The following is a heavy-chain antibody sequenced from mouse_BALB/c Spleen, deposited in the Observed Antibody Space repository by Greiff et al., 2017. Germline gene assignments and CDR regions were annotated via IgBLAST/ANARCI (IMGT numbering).Heavy chain of an antibody. CDR2: ISSGSSTI. Sequence: EVKLMESGGGLVQPGGSRKLSCAASGFTFSSFGMHWVRQAPEKGLEWVAYISSGSSTIYYADTVKGRFTISRDNPKNTLFLQMTSLRSEDTAKYYSERSLYGNYVGHYFDYWGQGTTLTVSS. CDR1: GFTFSSFG. J-gene: IGHJ2*01. V-gene: IGHV5-17*02. D-gene: IGHD2-1*01. CDR3: ERSLYGNYVGHYFDY.